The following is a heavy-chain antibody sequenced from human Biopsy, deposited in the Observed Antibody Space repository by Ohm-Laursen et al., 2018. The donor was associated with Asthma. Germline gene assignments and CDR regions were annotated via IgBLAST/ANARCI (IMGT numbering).Heavy chain of an antibody. D-gene: IGHD3-9*01. Sequence: SVKVTCKALRYIFICCVIHWKRKAPREGLEWICWINAGHGNTKYLQKFQGRVTITRDTSASTADMELSSLRSEDTAVYYCARTYYDFLTGQVIDAFAIWGQGKMLTVSS. CDR2: INAGHGNT. J-gene: IGHJ3*02. V-gene: IGHV1-3*01. CDR3: ARTYYDFLTGQVIDAFAI. CDR1: RYIFICCV.